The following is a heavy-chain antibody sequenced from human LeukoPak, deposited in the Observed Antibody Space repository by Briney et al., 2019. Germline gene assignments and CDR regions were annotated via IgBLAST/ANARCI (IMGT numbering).Heavy chain of an antibody. CDR1: GFTFSNYA. CDR2: IRSNGGTT. J-gene: IGHJ4*02. V-gene: IGHV3-64*01. CDR3: ARGGDRGYSYGYYFDY. Sequence: GGSLRLSCAASGFTFSNYAMHWVRQAPGKGLEYVSVIRSNGGTTYYANSVKGRFTISRDNSKNTLYLQMGSLRAEDVAVYYCARGGDRGYSYGYYFDYWGQGTLVTVSS. D-gene: IGHD5-18*01.